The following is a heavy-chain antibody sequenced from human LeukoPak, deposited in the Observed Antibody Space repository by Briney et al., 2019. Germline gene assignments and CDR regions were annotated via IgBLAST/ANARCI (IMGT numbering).Heavy chain of an antibody. Sequence: GGSLRLSCAASGVTFSSYGMHWVRQAPGKGLEWVSGISGSDGNTYYADSVKGRFTISRDNSKNTLYLQMNSLRAEDTAVYYCAKVHSSGWLFDYWGQGTLVTVSS. CDR2: ISGSDGNT. CDR1: GVTFSSYG. J-gene: IGHJ4*02. D-gene: IGHD6-19*01. CDR3: AKVHSSGWLFDY. V-gene: IGHV3-23*01.